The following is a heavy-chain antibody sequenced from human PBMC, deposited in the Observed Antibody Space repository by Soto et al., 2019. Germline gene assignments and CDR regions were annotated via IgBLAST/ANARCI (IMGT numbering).Heavy chain of an antibody. J-gene: IGHJ4*02. CDR1: GLTFSSQW. V-gene: IGHV3-74*01. CDR3: TTRAVTIVDSGINY. Sequence: EVQLVESGGDLVQPGGSLRLSCAASGLTFSSQWMNWVRQAPGKGLVWVAVINPDGTITNYADSVKGRFSIARDNAKDTVYRQMSSLSAEDTAMYYCTTRAVTIVDSGINYWGQGTLVTVSS. D-gene: IGHD1-26*01. CDR2: INPDGTIT.